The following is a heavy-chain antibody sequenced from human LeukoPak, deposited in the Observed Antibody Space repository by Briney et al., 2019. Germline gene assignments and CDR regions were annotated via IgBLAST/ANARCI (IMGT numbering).Heavy chain of an antibody. J-gene: IGHJ3*01. CDR1: GGSISSANHF. D-gene: IGHD2-2*01. V-gene: IGHV4-30-4*08. CDR2: IHYDGRA. CDR3: AREVITPGDSDGFDL. Sequence: SETLSLTCTVSGGSISSANHFWSWVRQSPGEGPEWIGYIHYDGRAHYNPSLKSRVSMSLDMSKNQFSLSLSSVTAAGTAIYYCAREVITPGDSDGFDLWGQGTMVSVSS.